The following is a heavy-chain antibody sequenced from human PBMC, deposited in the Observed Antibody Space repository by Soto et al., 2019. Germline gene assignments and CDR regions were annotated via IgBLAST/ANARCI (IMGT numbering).Heavy chain of an antibody. CDR2: IYWEDDK. D-gene: IGHD3-10*01. CDR1: GFSLSTSGVG. Sequence: QITLKESGPTLVKPTQTLTLTCTFSGFSLSTSGVGVDWIRQPPGKALKWLALIYWEDDKRYSPSLKSRLTITKDTSKNQVVLTMTNMDPVDTATYYCARHYMVRGVPAHYGMDVWGQGTTVTVSS. CDR3: ARHYMVRGVPAHYGMDV. V-gene: IGHV2-5*02. J-gene: IGHJ6*02.